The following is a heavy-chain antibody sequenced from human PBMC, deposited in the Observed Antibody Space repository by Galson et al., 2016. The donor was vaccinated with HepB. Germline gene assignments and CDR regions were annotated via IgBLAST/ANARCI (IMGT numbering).Heavy chain of an antibody. CDR2: ISGFNGAT. CDR3: ATDPPSRAALGY. CDR1: GYTFSSSS. J-gene: IGHJ4*02. V-gene: IGHV1-18*04. Sequence: SVKVSCKAAGYTFSSSSISWVRQAPGQGLEWVGWISGFNGATHYSQKFQARVTLTTDTSTNTVYMELANLTSNDTAIYYCATDPPSRAALGYWGQGTLVTVSS. D-gene: IGHD2-15*01.